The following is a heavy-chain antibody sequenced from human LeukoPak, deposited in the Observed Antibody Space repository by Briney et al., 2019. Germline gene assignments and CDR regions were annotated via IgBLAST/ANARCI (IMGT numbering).Heavy chain of an antibody. J-gene: IGHJ3*02. V-gene: IGHV1-24*01. CDR2: FDPEDGET. CDR3: ATSRKWELLRRDAFDI. CDR1: GYTLTELS. Sequence: ASVKVSCKVSGYTLTELSMHWVRQAPGKGLEWMGGFDPEDGETIYAQKFQGRVTMTEATSTDTAYMELSSLRSEDTAVYYCATSRKWELLRRDAFDIWGQGTMVTVSS. D-gene: IGHD1-26*01.